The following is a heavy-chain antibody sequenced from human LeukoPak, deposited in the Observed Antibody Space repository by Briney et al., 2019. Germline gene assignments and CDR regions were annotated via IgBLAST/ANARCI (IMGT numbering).Heavy chain of an antibody. J-gene: IGHJ2*01. Sequence: SSETLSLTCAVYGGSFSGYYWSWIRQPPGKGLEWIGEINHSGSTNYNPSLKSRVTISVDTSKNQFSLKLSSVTAADTAVYYCARCPSPPHYWYFELWGRGTLVTVSS. V-gene: IGHV4-34*01. CDR1: GGSFSGYY. CDR2: INHSGST. CDR3: ARCPSPPHYWYFEL.